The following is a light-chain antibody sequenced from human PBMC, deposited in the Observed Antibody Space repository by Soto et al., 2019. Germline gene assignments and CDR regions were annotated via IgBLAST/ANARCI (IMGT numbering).Light chain of an antibody. CDR3: ISYTSSSTWV. CDR2: DVS. Sequence: QSVLTQPASVSGSPGQSITISCTGTSSDVGGYNYVSWYQQHPGKVPKLMIYDVSARPSGVSNRFSGSKSGNPASLTISGLQAEDEADYYCISYTSSSTWVFGGGTKLNV. V-gene: IGLV2-14*01. CDR1: SSDVGGYNY. J-gene: IGLJ3*02.